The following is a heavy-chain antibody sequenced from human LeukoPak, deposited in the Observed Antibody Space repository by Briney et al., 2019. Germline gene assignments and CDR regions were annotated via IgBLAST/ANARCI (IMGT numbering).Heavy chain of an antibody. J-gene: IGHJ6*02. CDR1: GGTFSSYA. CDR2: IIPILGIA. D-gene: IGHD6-13*01. CDR3: ARALRSSWAHDYYYYGMDV. Sequence: SVKVSCKASGGTFSSYAISWVRQAPGQGLEWMGRIIPILGIANYVQKFQGRVTITADKSTSTAYMELSSLRSEDTAVYYCARALRSSWAHDYYYYGMDVWGQGTTVTVSS. V-gene: IGHV1-69*04.